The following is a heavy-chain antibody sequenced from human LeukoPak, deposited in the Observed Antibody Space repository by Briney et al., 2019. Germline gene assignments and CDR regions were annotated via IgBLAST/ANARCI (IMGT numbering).Heavy chain of an antibody. CDR1: GFTFSYYG. V-gene: IGHV3-30*02. J-gene: IGHJ4*02. D-gene: IGHD6-13*01. CDR2: IRYDGNDK. Sequence: GGSLRLSCAASGFTFSYYGFHWVRQAPGKGLEWVAFIRYDGNDKFYAQSVKGRFTISRDNAKNSLHLQMNSLRAEDTAVYYCARDGGSSWYFDYWGQGTLATVSS. CDR3: ARDGGSSWYFDY.